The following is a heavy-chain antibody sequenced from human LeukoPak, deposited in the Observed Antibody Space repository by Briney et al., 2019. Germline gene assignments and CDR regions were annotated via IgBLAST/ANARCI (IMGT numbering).Heavy chain of an antibody. D-gene: IGHD3-3*01. Sequence: GGSLRLSCAASGFTFSSYSVNWVRQAPGKGLEWVSSITSSSSTYYSDSVKGRFTISRDNAKNSLYLQMNSLRVEDTAGYYCARVGFYDFWSGINFFDYWGQGTLVTVSS. CDR2: ITSSSST. J-gene: IGHJ4*02. CDR3: ARVGFYDFWSGINFFDY. CDR1: GFTFSSYS. V-gene: IGHV3-21*01.